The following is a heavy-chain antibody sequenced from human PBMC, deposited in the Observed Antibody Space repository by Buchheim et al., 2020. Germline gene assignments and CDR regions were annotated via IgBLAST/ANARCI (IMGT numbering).Heavy chain of an antibody. CDR2: ISSDGSQK. D-gene: IGHD3-10*01. CDR1: GFTFTSYA. V-gene: IGHV3-30*04. J-gene: IGHJ4*02. CDR3: ARDLVVGFYYGSAPLGY. Sequence: QVQLVESGGGVVQPGRSLRLSCAASGFTFTSYAMHWVRQAPGKGLEWVALISSDGSQKYYADSVKGRFTISRGNSIKTLHLQMNSLRAEDTALYYCARDLVVGFYYGSAPLGYWGQGTL.